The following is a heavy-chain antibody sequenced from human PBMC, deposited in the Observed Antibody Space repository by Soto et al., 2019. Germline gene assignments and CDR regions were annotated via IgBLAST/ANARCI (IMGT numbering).Heavy chain of an antibody. CDR3: ARGRYCLTGRCFPNWFDS. CDR2: IYKSTTT. V-gene: IGHV4-30-4*01. Sequence: QVHLLESGPGLVKPSQTLSLTCSVSGDSISTVDYFGAWIRQPPGQALEYIGYIYKSTTTYYNPSFESRVAISLDTSKSQFSLNVTSVTAADTAVYFCARGRYCLTGRCFPNWFDSWGQGTLVTVSS. CDR1: GDSISTVDYF. J-gene: IGHJ5*01. D-gene: IGHD2-15*01.